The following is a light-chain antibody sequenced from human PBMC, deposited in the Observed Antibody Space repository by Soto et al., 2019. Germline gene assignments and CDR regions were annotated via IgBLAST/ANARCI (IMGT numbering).Light chain of an antibody. Sequence: EIVMTQSPATLSVSPGERATLSCRASQSVSSNLAWYQQKPGQAPRLLIYVASTRDTGIPARFSGSGSGTEFTLTISSLQSEDFAVYYCQQYNNWPPGTFGQGTKLEIK. CDR2: VAS. V-gene: IGKV3-15*01. CDR3: QQYNNWPPGT. J-gene: IGKJ2*02. CDR1: QSVSSN.